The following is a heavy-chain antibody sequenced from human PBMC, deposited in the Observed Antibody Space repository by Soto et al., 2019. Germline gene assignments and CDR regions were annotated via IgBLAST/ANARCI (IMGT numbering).Heavy chain of an antibody. J-gene: IGHJ3*02. V-gene: IGHV1-18*01. D-gene: IGHD3-22*01. CDR2: ISAYNGNT. Sequence: GASVKVSCKASGYTFTSYGISWMRQAPVQVLEWMVCISAYNGNTNYAQKLQGRVTMTTDTSTSTAYMELRSLRSDDTAVHYCARLQYDDSSGYHPGDAFDIWGQGTMVTVSS. CDR1: GYTFTSYG. CDR3: ARLQYDDSSGYHPGDAFDI.